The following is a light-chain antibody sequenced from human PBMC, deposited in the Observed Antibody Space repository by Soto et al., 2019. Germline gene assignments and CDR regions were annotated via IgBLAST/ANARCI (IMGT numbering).Light chain of an antibody. Sequence: QSALTQPASVSGSPGQSITISCTGTTNDVGTYSLVSWYQQYSGKAPKLIIYEVTKRPSGVSNRFSGSKSGNTASLTVSGLQAEDEADYYCSSYAGSDTLFGVGTKLTVL. J-gene: IGLJ2*01. V-gene: IGLV2-23*02. CDR2: EVT. CDR1: TNDVGTYSL. CDR3: SSYAGSDTL.